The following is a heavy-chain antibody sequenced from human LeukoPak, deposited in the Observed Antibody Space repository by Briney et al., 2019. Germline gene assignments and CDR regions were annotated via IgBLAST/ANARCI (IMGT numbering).Heavy chain of an antibody. V-gene: IGHV4-59*01. CDR3: ARGRGAVAALDY. CDR2: IYCSGST. J-gene: IGHJ4*02. CDR1: GGSISSDY. Sequence: PGALSVTCTVSGGSISSDYWCWVRQPPGKGLGWIGYIYCSGSTNYNPSLKSRVTISVDTSKNQFSLKLSSVTAADTVVYYCARGRGAVAALDYWGEGTLVTVS. D-gene: IGHD6-19*01.